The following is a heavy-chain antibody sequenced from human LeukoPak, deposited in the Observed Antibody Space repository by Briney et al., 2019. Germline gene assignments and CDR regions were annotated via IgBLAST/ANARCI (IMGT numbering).Heavy chain of an antibody. CDR3: ATDEYYDSSGPFDY. CDR1: GFTFSSYA. Sequence: GGSLRLSCAVSGFTFSSYAMSWVRQAPGKGLEWVSAISGSGGSTYYADSVKGRFTISRDNSKNTLYLQMNSLRAEDTAVYYCATDEYYDSSGPFDYWGQGTLVTVSS. J-gene: IGHJ4*02. V-gene: IGHV3-23*01. D-gene: IGHD3-22*01. CDR2: ISGSGGST.